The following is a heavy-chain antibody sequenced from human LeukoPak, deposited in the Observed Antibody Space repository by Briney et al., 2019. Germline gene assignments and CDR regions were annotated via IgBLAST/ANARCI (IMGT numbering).Heavy chain of an antibody. CDR2: IYYSGST. Sequence: SETLSLTCTVCGGSISSYYWSWIRQPPGKGLEGIGYIYYSGSTNYNPSLKSRVTISVDTSKTHFSLQLSPVTAAATAVYYCARASPRTRGFHFDYWGQGTLVTVSS. J-gene: IGHJ4*02. D-gene: IGHD2-2*01. CDR1: GGSISSYY. CDR3: ARASPRTRGFHFDY. V-gene: IGHV4-59*01.